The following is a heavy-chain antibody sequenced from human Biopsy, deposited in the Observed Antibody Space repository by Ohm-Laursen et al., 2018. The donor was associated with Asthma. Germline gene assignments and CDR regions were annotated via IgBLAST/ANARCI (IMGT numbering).Heavy chain of an antibody. V-gene: IGHV4-34*01. D-gene: IGHD2-8*02. CDR1: GGSFSSNY. J-gene: IGHJ4*02. CDR2: THHSGYT. Sequence: SDTLSLTCAVYGGSFSSNYWSWIRQTPGKGLEWLGDTHHSGYTNYNPSLSSRLTLSVDTSKNQFSLRLTSVTAADTAVYFCASLKYDTGGIAFRYYFDFWGQGTLVTVSS. CDR3: ASLKYDTGGIAFRYYFDF.